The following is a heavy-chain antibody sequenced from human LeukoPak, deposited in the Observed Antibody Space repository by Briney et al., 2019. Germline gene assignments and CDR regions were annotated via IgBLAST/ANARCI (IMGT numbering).Heavy chain of an antibody. V-gene: IGHV1-18*01. CDR3: ARGYCSSTSCYSYYYYGMDV. CDR1: GYTFTSYG. D-gene: IGHD2-2*01. Sequence: ASMKVSCKASGYTFTSYGISWVRQAPGQGLEWMGWISAYNGNTNYAQKLQGRVTMTTDTSTSTAYMELRSLRSDDTAVYYCARGYCSSTSCYSYYYYGMDVWGQGTTVTVSS. J-gene: IGHJ6*02. CDR2: ISAYNGNT.